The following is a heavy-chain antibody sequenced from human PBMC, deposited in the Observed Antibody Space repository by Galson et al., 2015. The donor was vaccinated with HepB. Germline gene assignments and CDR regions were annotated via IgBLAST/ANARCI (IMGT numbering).Heavy chain of an antibody. D-gene: IGHD2-15*01. Sequence: SLRLSCAASGFTFSSYGMHWVRQAPGKGLEWVAVISYDGSNKYYADSVKGRFTISRDNSKNTLYLQMNSLRAEDTAVYYCAKGGWGCSGGSCYSLDYWGQGTLVTVSS. CDR2: ISYDGSNK. CDR3: AKGGWGCSGGSCYSLDY. J-gene: IGHJ4*02. V-gene: IGHV3-30*18. CDR1: GFTFSSYG.